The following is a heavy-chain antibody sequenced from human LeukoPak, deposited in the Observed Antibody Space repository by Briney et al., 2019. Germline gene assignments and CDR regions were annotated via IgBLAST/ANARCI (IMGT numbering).Heavy chain of an antibody. CDR2: IYYSGST. J-gene: IGHJ3*02. V-gene: IGHV4-61*01. D-gene: IGHD1-26*01. CDR3: ARGGNAFDI. CDR1: GGSVSSGSYH. Sequence: SETLSLTCTVSGGSVSSGSYHWSWIRQPPGKGLEWIGYIYYSGSTNYNPSLKSRLTISVDTSKNQFSLKLSSATAADTAVYYCARGGNAFDIWGQGTMVTVSS.